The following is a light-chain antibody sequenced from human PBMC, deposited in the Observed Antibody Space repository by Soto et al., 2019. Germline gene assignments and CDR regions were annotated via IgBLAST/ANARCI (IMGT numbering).Light chain of an antibody. CDR2: GAS. CDR1: QSVSSN. CDR3: QQYNNWPRT. J-gene: IGKJ2*01. V-gene: IGKV3-15*01. Sequence: EIVMTQSPATLSVSPGERATLSCRASQSVSSNLAWYQQKPGQAPRLLIYGASTRATDIPARFSGSGSGTEFTLTISSLQSEDSAIYSCQQYNNWPRTFGQGTKLEIK.